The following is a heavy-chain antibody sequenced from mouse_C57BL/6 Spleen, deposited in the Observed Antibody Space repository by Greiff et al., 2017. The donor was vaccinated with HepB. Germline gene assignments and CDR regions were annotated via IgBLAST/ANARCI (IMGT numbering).Heavy chain of an antibody. V-gene: IGHV1-18*01. CDR3: AREDYDGYAMDY. CDR1: GYTFTDYN. D-gene: IGHD2-4*01. CDR2: INPNNGGT. Sequence: VQLKQSGPELVKPGASVKIPCKASGYTFTDYNMDWVKQSHGKSLEWIGDINPNNGGTIYNQKFKGKATLTVDKSSSTAYMELRSLTSEDTAVYYCAREDYDGYAMDYWGQGTSVTVSS. J-gene: IGHJ4*01.